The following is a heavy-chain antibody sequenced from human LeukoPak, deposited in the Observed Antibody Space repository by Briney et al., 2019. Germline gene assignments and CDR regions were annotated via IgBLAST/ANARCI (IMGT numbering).Heavy chain of an antibody. CDR2: MNPNSGNT. V-gene: IGHV1-8*01. J-gene: IGHJ4*02. Sequence: ASVKVSCKASGYTFTSYDINWVRQATGQGLEWMGWMNPNSGNTGYAQKFRGRVTMTRNTSISTAYMELSSLRSEDTAVYYCARGLLWFGELTYWGQGTLVTVSS. D-gene: IGHD3-10*01. CDR1: GYTFTSYD. CDR3: ARGLLWFGELTY.